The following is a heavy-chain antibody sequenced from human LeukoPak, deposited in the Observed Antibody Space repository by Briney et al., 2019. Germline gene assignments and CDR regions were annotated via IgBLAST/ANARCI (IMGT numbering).Heavy chain of an antibody. D-gene: IGHD2-2*01. CDR2: INWNGGST. V-gene: IGHV3-20*04. J-gene: IGHJ6*02. CDR3: ARDYCSSTSFGCYYGMDV. CDR1: GFTFDDYG. Sequence: PGGSLRLSCAASGFTFDDYGMSWVRQAPGKGLEWVSGINWNGGSTGYADSVEGRFTISRDNAKNSLYLQMNSLRAEDTALYYCARDYCSSTSFGCYYGMDVWGQGTTVTVSS.